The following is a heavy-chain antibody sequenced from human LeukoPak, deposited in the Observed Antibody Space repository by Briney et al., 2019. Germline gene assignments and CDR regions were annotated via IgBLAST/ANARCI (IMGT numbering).Heavy chain of an antibody. D-gene: IGHD2-15*01. V-gene: IGHV3-23*01. Sequence: GGSLRLSCAASGFTFSSYAMSWVRQAPGKGLEWVSAISGSGGSTYYADSVKGRFTISRDKSKNTLYLQMNSLRAEDTAVYYCAKGCSGGSCYLGAFDIWGQGTMVTVSS. CDR3: AKGCSGGSCYLGAFDI. J-gene: IGHJ3*02. CDR2: ISGSGGST. CDR1: GFTFSSYA.